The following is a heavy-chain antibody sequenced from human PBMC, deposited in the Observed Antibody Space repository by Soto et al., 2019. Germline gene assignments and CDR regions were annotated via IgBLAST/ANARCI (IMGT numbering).Heavy chain of an antibody. CDR3: VRDRRIYYSDPHDEFVASDYEV. V-gene: IGHV1-69*01. J-gene: IGHJ3*01. CDR1: GGIFGSHG. Sequence: QVQLIQSEAELKQPGSSVRVSCTASGGIFGSHGFSWVRQAPGQRLEWVGGFIPIFRTLNYTEKFQARVRIAADEATNTVYLDLSSLTSEDTAVYYCVRDRRIYYSDPHDEFVASDYEVWGQGTMVSVSS. CDR2: FIPIFRTL. D-gene: IGHD3-22*01.